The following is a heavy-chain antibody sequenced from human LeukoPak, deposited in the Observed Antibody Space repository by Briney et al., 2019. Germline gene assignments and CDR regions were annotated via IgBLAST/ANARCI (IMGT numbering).Heavy chain of an antibody. CDR2: INTNTGNP. CDR1: GYTFTSYA. V-gene: IGHV7-4-1*02. CDR3: ARELCVRGSGSYCPFDY. J-gene: IGHJ4*02. Sequence: ASVKVSCKASGYTFTSYAMNWVRQAPGQGLEWMGWINTNTGNPTYGQGFTGRFVFSLDTSVSTAYLQVSSLKAEDTAVYYCARELCVRGSGSYCPFDYWGQGTLVTVSS. D-gene: IGHD3-10*01.